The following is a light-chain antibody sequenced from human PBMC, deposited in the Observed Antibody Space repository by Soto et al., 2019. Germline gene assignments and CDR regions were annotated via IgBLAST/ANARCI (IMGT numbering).Light chain of an antibody. V-gene: IGLV1-40*01. CDR3: QSYDSSLSLHL. CDR2: ANN. CDR1: ISNIGAGYD. J-gene: IGLJ2*01. Sequence: QSVLTQPPSVSGAPGQRVTISCTGSISNIGAGYDVHWYQQLPGTAPKLLIHANNNRPSGVPDRFSGSKSGTSASLAIPGLQAEDEADYYCQSYDSSLSLHLFGGGTKLTVL.